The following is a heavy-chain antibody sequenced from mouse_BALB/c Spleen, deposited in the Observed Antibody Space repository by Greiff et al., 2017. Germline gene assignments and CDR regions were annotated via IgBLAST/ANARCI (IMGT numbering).Heavy chain of an antibody. D-gene: IGHD2-14*01. J-gene: IGHJ4*01. CDR1: GYTFTSYW. CDR3: ARRAYYRYDGGNAMDY. CDR2: INPSTGYT. V-gene: IGHV1-7*01. Sequence: QVQLQQSGAELAKPGASVKMSCKASGYTFTSYWMHWVNQRPGQGLEWIGYINPSTGYTEYNQKFKDKATLTADKSSSTAYMQLSSLTSEDSAVYYCARRAYYRYDGGNAMDYWGQGTSVTVSS.